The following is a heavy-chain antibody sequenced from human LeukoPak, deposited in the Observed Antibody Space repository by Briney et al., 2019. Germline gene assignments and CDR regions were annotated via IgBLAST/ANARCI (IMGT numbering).Heavy chain of an antibody. J-gene: IGHJ4*02. D-gene: IGHD3-10*01. CDR1: GFTFSSYG. CDR2: IWYDGSNK. V-gene: IGHV3-33*01. Sequence: GRSLRLSCAASGFTFSSYGMHWVRQAPGKGLEWVAVIWYDGSNKYYADSEKGRFTISRDNSKNTLYLQMNSLRAEDTAVYYCAREGSDDGSYYFDYWGQGTLVTVSS. CDR3: AREGSDDGSYYFDY.